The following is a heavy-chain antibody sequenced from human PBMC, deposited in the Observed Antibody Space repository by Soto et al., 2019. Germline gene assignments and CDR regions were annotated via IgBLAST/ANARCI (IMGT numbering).Heavy chain of an antibody. CDR3: ANGGYSSGYFDY. CDR1: GFTFSSYG. D-gene: IGHD6-19*01. CDR2: ISYDGSNK. V-gene: IGHV3-30*18. J-gene: IGHJ4*02. Sequence: LRLSCAASGFTFSSYGMHWVRQAPGKGLEWVAVISYDGSNKYYADSVKGRFTISRDNSKNTLYLQMNRLRAEDTAVYYCANGGYSSGYFDYWGQGTLVTVSS.